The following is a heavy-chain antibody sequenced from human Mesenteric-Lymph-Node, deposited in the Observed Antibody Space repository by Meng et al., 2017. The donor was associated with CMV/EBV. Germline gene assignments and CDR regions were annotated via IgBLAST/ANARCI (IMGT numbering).Heavy chain of an antibody. D-gene: IGHD3-10*01. CDR2: IKQDGSEK. CDR3: ARVGFGELYDAFDI. CDR1: GFTFSSYW. Sequence: GGSLRLSCAASGFTFSSYWMSWVRQAPGKGLEWVANIKQDGSEKYYVDSVKGRFTISRDNAKNSLYLQMNSLRAEDTAVYYCARVGFGELYDAFDIWGQGTMVTVSS. V-gene: IGHV3-7*01. J-gene: IGHJ3*02.